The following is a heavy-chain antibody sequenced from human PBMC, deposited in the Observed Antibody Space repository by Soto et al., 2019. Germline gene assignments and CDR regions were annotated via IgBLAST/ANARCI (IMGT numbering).Heavy chain of an antibody. D-gene: IGHD6-6*01. Sequence: SDPLSLTCAVYGVTFRGYYWSWIRQPQGKGLEWIGEINHSGSTNYNPSLKSRVTISVDTSKNQFSLKLSSVTAADTAVYYCASPRHRSRYLPPYYYYGMDVWGQGTKVTGSS. V-gene: IGHV4-34*01. CDR2: INHSGST. J-gene: IGHJ6*02. CDR1: GVTFRGYY. CDR3: ASPRHRSRYLPPYYYYGMDV.